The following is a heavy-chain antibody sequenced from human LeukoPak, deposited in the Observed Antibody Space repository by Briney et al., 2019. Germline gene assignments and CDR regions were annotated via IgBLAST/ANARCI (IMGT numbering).Heavy chain of an antibody. D-gene: IGHD1-26*01. CDR1: GFTFDDYG. CDR2: INWNGASI. Sequence: PGGSLRLSCAASGFTFDDYGMSWVRQAPGKGLEWVSGINWNGASIYYAGSVKGRFTTSRDNGKNSLFLQMNSLRAEDTAFYYCARDGIVGARRDQAFDIWGQGTLVTVSS. V-gene: IGHV3-20*04. CDR3: ARDGIVGARRDQAFDI. J-gene: IGHJ3*02.